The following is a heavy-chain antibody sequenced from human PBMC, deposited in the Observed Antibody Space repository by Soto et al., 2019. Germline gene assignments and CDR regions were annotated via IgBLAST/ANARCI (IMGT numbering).Heavy chain of an antibody. CDR1: GFTFSSYG. CDR2: ISYDGSNK. CDR3: AKAGEFVY. V-gene: IGHV3-30*18. D-gene: IGHD3-10*01. Sequence: QVQLVESGGGVVQPGRSLRLSCAASGFTFSSYGMHWVRQAPGKGLEWVAVISYDGSNKYYADSVKGRFTISRDNSKNSLYLQMNSLRAEDTAVYYCAKAGEFVYWGQGALVTVSS. J-gene: IGHJ4*02.